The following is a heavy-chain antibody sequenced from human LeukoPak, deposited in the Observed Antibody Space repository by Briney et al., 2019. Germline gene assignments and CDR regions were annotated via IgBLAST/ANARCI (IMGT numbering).Heavy chain of an antibody. D-gene: IGHD2/OR15-2a*01. CDR1: GFTFSSYS. CDR2: ISSSSSTI. J-gene: IGHJ4*02. Sequence: PGGSLRLSCAASGFTFSSYSMNWVRQAPGKGLEWVSYISSSSSTIYYADSVKGRFTISRDNAKNSLYLQMNSLRAEDTAAYYCARVRRDAIYDYLDYWGQGTLVTVSS. CDR3: ARVRRDAIYDYLDY. V-gene: IGHV3-48*01.